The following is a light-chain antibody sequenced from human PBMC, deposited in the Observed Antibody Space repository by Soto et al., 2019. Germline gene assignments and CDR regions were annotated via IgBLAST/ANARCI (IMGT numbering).Light chain of an antibody. Sequence: DIQMTQSPSSLSASVGDRVTITCRASQSISSHLNWYQQKPGKAPNLLIYVVSSLQSGVPSRFSGSGSGTDFTLTISSLQPEDFATYYCQQCYDTPPTFGQGTKVEIK. CDR2: VVS. J-gene: IGKJ1*01. CDR1: QSISSH. V-gene: IGKV1-39*01. CDR3: QQCYDTPPT.